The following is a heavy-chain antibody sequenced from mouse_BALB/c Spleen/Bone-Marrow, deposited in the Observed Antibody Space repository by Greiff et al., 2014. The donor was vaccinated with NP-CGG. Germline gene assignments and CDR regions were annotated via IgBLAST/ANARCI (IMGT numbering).Heavy chain of an antibody. CDR1: GFNIKDYY. CDR2: IDPENGDT. CDR3: NARGDYDFDYFDY. Sequence: PLQQSGAELVRSGASVKLSCTASGFNIKDYYMHWVKQRPEQGLEWIGWIDPENGDTEYAPKFQGKATMTADTSSNTAYLQLSSLISEDTAVYYCNARGDYDFDYFDYWGQGTTLTVSS. D-gene: IGHD2-4*01. J-gene: IGHJ2*01. V-gene: IGHV14-4*02.